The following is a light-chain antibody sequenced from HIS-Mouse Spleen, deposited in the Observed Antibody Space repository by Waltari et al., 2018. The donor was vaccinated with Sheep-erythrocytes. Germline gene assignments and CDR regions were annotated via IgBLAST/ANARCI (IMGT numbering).Light chain of an antibody. J-gene: IGKJ4*01. CDR1: QSVLYSSNNKNY. Sequence: DIVMTQSPDSLAVSLGERATINCKSSQSVLYSSNNKNYLAWYQQKPGHPPKLLIYWASTRESGVPERFSGSGSGTDFTLTISSLQAEDVAVYYCQQYYSTLTFGGGTKVEIK. V-gene: IGKV4-1*01. CDR3: QQYYSTLT. CDR2: WAS.